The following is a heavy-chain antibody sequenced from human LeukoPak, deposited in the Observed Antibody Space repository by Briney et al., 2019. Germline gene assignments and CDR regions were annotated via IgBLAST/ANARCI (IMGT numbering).Heavy chain of an antibody. CDR2: IRSKSDGGTT. CDR1: GFTFTNAW. V-gene: IGHV3-15*01. J-gene: IGHJ4*02. D-gene: IGHD2-15*01. Sequence: PGGSLRLSCAASGFTFTNAWMSWVRQAPGKGLELVGRIRSKSDGGTTDYAAPVKGRFTISRDDSTNTLYLQMTSLKTDDTALYYCASDVPKNAAQIDYWGQGTLVTVSS. CDR3: ASDVPKNAAQIDY.